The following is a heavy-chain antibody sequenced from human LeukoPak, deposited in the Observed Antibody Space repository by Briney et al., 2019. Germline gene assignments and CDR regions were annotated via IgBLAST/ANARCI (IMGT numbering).Heavy chain of an antibody. V-gene: IGHV3-48*03. CDR2: ISSSGSTI. D-gene: IGHD3-22*01. CDR3: ASFYDSTGRDY. CDR1: GFTFSSYE. Sequence: PGGSLRLSCAASGFTFSSYEMNWVRQAPGKGLEWVSYISSSGSTIYYADSVKGRFTISRDNAKNSLYLQMNSLRAEDTAVYYCASFYDSTGRDYWGQGTLVTVSS. J-gene: IGHJ4*02.